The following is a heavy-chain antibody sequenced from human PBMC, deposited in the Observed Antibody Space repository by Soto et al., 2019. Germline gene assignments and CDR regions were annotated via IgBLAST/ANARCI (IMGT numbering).Heavy chain of an antibody. J-gene: IGHJ5*02. CDR1: GYSFTSSG. D-gene: IGHD6-19*01. CDR2: ISAYNGNT. V-gene: IGHV1-18*01. Sequence: ASVKLSCKASGYSFTSSGISWGRQAPGQGLEWMGWISAYNGNTNYAQKLQGRVTMTTDTSTSTAYMELRSLRSDDTAVYYCARDSSGSFYPFDPWGQGTLVTVSS. CDR3: ARDSSGSFYPFDP.